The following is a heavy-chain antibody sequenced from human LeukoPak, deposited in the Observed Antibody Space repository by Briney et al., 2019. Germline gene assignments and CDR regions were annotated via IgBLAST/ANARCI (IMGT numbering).Heavy chain of an antibody. CDR3: AMHTVIANSWSLDY. J-gene: IGHJ4*02. D-gene: IGHD4-11*01. V-gene: IGHV4-39*01. CDR2: IYYSGNP. CDR1: GGSISSSSYY. Sequence: SETLSLTCSVSGGSISSSSYYWGWIRQPPGKGLEWIGIIYYSGNPYKNPSLKSRVTISLDTSKNQLSLKLTSVTAADTAVYYCAMHTVIANSWSLDYWGQGTLVTVSS.